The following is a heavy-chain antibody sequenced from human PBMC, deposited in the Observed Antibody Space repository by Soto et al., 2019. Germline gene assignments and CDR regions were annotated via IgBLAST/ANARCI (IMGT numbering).Heavy chain of an antibody. J-gene: IGHJ4*02. V-gene: IGHV4-34*01. CDR1: GGSFSGYY. D-gene: IGHD3-10*01. Sequence: SETLSLTCAVYGGSFSGYYWSWIRQPPGKGLEWIGEINHSGSTNYNPSLKSRVTISVDTSKNQFSLKLSSVTAADTAVYYCARGRGRYYGSGSYSIFDYWGQGTLVTVSS. CDR2: INHSGST. CDR3: ARGRGRYYGSGSYSIFDY.